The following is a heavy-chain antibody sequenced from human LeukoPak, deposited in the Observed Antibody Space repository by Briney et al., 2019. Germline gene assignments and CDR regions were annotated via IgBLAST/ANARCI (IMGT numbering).Heavy chain of an antibody. V-gene: IGHV1-8*01. CDR2: MNPNSGNT. Sequence: GASVKVSCKASGYTFTSYDINWVRQATRQGLEWMGWMNPNSGNTGYAQKFQGRVTMTRNTSISTAYMELSSLRSEDTAVYYCARAQTYYYDSSGPGSRDSDGMDVWGQGTTVTVSS. CDR1: GYTFTSYD. D-gene: IGHD3-22*01. CDR3: ARAQTYYYDSSGPGSRDSDGMDV. J-gene: IGHJ6*02.